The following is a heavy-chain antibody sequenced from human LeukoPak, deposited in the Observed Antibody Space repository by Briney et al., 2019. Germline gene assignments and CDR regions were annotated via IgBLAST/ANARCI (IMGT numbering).Heavy chain of an antibody. V-gene: IGHV1-69*13. D-gene: IGHD3-22*01. CDR3: ARASSYDSSGPIDY. J-gene: IGHJ4*02. CDR1: GYTFSSYA. CDR2: IIPIFGTA. Sequence: ASVKVSCKASGYTFSSYAISWVRQAPGQGLEWMGGIIPIFGTANYAQKFQGRVTITADESTSTAYMELSSLRSEDTAVYYCARASSYDSSGPIDYWGQGTLVTVSS.